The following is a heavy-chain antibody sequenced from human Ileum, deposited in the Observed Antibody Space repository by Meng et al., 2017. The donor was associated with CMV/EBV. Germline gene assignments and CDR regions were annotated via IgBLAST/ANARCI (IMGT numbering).Heavy chain of an antibody. V-gene: IGHV3-21*01. CDR3: ARRYCSSTSCYAFDY. CDR1: GFTFSSYS. Sequence: GFTFSSYSMNWVRQAPGKGLEWVSSISSSSSYIYYADSVKGRFTISRDNAKNSLYLQMNSLRAEDTAVYYCARRYCSSTSCYAFDYWGQGTLVTVSS. CDR2: ISSSSSYI. J-gene: IGHJ4*02. D-gene: IGHD2-2*01.